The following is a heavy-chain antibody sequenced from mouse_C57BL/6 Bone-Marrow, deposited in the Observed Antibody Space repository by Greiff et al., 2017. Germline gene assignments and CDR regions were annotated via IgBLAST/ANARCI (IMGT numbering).Heavy chain of an antibody. CDR1: GYTFTSYW. Sequence: QVQLQQPGAELVMPGASVKLSCKASGYTFTSYWMHWVKQRPGQGLEWIGEIDPSDSYTNYNQKFKGKSTLTVDKSSSTAYMQLSSLTSEDSAVYYCARGGTRDCWGQGTTLTVSS. CDR3: ARGGTRDC. J-gene: IGHJ2*01. D-gene: IGHD3-3*01. CDR2: IDPSDSYT. V-gene: IGHV1-69*01.